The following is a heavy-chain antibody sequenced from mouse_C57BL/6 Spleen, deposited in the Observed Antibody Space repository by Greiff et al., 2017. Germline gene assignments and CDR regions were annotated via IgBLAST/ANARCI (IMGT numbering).Heavy chain of an antibody. V-gene: IGHV10-1*01. CDR3: VRHAGYGNYQAWFAD. CDR2: IRSKSNNYAT. CDR1: GFSFNTYA. Sequence: EVKVVESGGGLVQPKGSLKLSCAASGFSFNTYAMNWVRQAPGKGLEWVARIRSKSNNYATYYDDSVKDRFTISRDDSESMLYLQMNNLKTEDTAMYYCVRHAGYGNYQAWFADWGQGTLVTVSA. D-gene: IGHD2-1*01. J-gene: IGHJ3*01.